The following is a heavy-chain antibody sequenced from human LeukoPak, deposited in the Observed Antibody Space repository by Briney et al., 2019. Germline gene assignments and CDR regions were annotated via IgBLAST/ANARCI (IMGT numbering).Heavy chain of an antibody. CDR2: IWYDGSNK. Sequence: GGSLRLSCAASGFTVSSNYMSWVRQAPGKGLEWVAVIWYDGSNKYYADSVKGRFTISRDNSKNTLYLQMNSLRAEDTAVYYCAREKLEGPIDYWGQGTLVTVSS. CDR3: AREKLEGPIDY. J-gene: IGHJ4*02. CDR1: GFTVSSNY. V-gene: IGHV3-33*08. D-gene: IGHD6-6*01.